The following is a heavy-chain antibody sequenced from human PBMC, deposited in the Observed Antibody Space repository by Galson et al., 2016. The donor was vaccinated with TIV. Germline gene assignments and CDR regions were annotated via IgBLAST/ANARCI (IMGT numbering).Heavy chain of an antibody. V-gene: IGHV1-69*13. D-gene: IGHD5-18*01. CDR2: IIPMFGTA. J-gene: IGHJ6*02. Sequence: SVKVSCKASGGTFSSYVIKWVRQAPGQGLEWMGEIIPMFGTANYAQKFQGRVTITADESTSTAYMELSSLRSEDTAVYYCAKERNTAFDTHYSYYGLDVWGQGTTVIVSS. CDR3: AKERNTAFDTHYSYYGLDV. CDR1: GGTFSSYV.